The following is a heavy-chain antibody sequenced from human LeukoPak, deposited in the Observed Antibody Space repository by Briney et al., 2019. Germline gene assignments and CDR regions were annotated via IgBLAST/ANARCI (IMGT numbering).Heavy chain of an antibody. Sequence: GGSLRLSCAASGFTFSSYAMSWVRRAPGKGLEWVSSISGSGGTTYYADSVKGRFTISRDNSKNTLYLQMNSLRAEDTAVYYCAKIRDSSGLDYWGQGTLVTVSS. CDR3: AKIRDSSGLDY. D-gene: IGHD3-22*01. J-gene: IGHJ4*02. CDR1: GFTFSSYA. CDR2: ISGSGGTT. V-gene: IGHV3-23*01.